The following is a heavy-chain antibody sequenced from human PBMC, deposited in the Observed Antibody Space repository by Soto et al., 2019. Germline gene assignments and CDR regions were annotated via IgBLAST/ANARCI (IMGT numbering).Heavy chain of an antibody. CDR2: IIPILGIA. D-gene: IGHD3-9*01. Sequence: QVQLVQSGAEVKKPGSSVKVSCKASGGTFSSYTISWVRQAPGHGLEWMGRIIPILGIANYAQKFQGRVTITADKSTSTAYTELSSLRSEDTAVYYCARGYFDCLVSVVDYGMDVWGQGTTVTVSS. J-gene: IGHJ6*02. CDR3: ARGYFDCLVSVVDYGMDV. CDR1: GGTFSSYT. V-gene: IGHV1-69*02.